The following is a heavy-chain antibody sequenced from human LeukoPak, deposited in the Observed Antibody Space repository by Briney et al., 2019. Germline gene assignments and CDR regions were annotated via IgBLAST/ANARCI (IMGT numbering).Heavy chain of an antibody. CDR3: AKPRDIVATISALY. CDR2: ISGSGGST. D-gene: IGHD5-12*01. CDR1: GFTFSSYA. Sequence: QAGGSLRLPCAASGFTFSSYAMGWVRQAPGKGLEWVSAISGSGGSTYYADSVKGQFTISRDNSKNTLYLQMNSLRAEDTAVYYCAKPRDIVATISALYWGQGTLVTVSS. V-gene: IGHV3-23*01. J-gene: IGHJ4*02.